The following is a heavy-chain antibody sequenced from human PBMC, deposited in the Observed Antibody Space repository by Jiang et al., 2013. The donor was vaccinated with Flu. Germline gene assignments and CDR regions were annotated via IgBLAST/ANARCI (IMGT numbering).Heavy chain of an antibody. CDR1: GGSFSGYY. CDR2: INHSGST. Sequence: LLKPSETLSLTCAVYGGSFSGYYWSWIRQPPGKGLEWIGEINHSGSTNYNPSLKSRVTISVDTSKNQFSLKLSSVTAADTAVYYCARGIITHYDFWSGYSCLFDYWGQGTLVTVSS. D-gene: IGHD3-3*01. V-gene: IGHV4-34*01. J-gene: IGHJ4*02. CDR3: ARGIITHYDFWSGYSCLFDY.